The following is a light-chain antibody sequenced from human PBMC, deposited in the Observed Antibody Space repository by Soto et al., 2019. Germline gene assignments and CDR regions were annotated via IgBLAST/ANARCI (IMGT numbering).Light chain of an antibody. CDR2: DAS. Sequence: DIEMTQSPSILSVCVRDRVTITCRASQTITNWLAWYQQKPGKAPRLLIYDASSLESWVPSRFSGSGSGTEFTLTISSLQSEDFATYYCQQYKSFWTFGQGTKAAIK. CDR3: QQYKSFWT. CDR1: QTITNW. V-gene: IGKV1-5*01. J-gene: IGKJ1*01.